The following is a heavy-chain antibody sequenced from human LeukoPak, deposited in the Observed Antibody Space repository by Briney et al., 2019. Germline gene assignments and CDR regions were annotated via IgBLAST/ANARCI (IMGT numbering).Heavy chain of an antibody. J-gene: IGHJ4*02. D-gene: IGHD5-12*01. Sequence: RGSLRLSCAASGFTFSSYGMSWVRQAPGKGLEWVSAISTSGGTTYYAASVKGRFTISRDNSKNTLYLQMNSLRADDTAVYYCAKVDSDHDRSDYWGQGTLVTVSS. CDR2: ISTSGGTT. V-gene: IGHV3-23*01. CDR1: GFTFSSYG. CDR3: AKVDSDHDRSDY.